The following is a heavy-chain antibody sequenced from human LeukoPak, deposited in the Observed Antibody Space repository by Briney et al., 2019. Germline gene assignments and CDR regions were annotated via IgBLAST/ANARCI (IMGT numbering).Heavy chain of an antibody. CDR2: ISSSSSYI. V-gene: IGHV3-21*01. CDR3: ARDMGSSWPHPAFDI. CDR1: GFTFSSYS. J-gene: IGHJ3*02. Sequence: GGSLRLSCAASGFTFSSYSMNWVRQAPGKGLEWVSSISSSSSYIYYADSVKGRFTISRDNAKNSLYLQMNSLRAEDTAVYYCARDMGSSWPHPAFDIWGQGTLVTVSS. D-gene: IGHD6-13*01.